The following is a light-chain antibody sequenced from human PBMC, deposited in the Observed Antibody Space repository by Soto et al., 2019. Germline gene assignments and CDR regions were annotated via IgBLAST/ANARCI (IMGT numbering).Light chain of an antibody. V-gene: IGKV1-39*01. CDR1: QSISSY. Sequence: IQMTQSPSSLSASLGDIVTITCRSSQSISSYLNWYQQKPGKAPKLLIYAASSLQSGVPSRFSGSGSGTDFTLTISSLQPEDFATYYCQQSYSTPITFGQGTRLEIK. CDR3: QQSYSTPIT. J-gene: IGKJ5*01. CDR2: AAS.